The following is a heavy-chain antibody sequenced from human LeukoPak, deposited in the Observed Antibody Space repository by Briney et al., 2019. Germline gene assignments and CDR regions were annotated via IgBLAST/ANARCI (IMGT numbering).Heavy chain of an antibody. CDR3: ARDLRPSY. J-gene: IGHJ4*02. CDR2: ISYDGSNK. CDR1: GFTFSSYA. V-gene: IGHV3-30*04. Sequence: PGRSLRLSCAASGFTFSSYAMHWVRQAPGKGLEWVAVISYDGSNKYYADSVKGRFTISRDNSKNTLYLQMNSLRAEDTAAYYCARDLRPSYWGQGTLVTVSS.